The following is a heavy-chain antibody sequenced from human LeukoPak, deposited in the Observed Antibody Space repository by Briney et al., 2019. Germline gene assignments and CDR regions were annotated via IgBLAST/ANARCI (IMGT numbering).Heavy chain of an antibody. D-gene: IGHD6-19*01. Sequence: SETLSLTCTVSGGSMSSYHWNWIRQTPGKGLEWIGNIYYSGSSNYNPSLKSRATISVDTSKNQFSLRLNSVTTTDTAVYYCARDRVAVAGTGPYYYGMDVWGQGTTVTVSS. CDR2: IYYSGSS. J-gene: IGHJ6*02. CDR3: ARDRVAVAGTGPYYYGMDV. V-gene: IGHV4-59*12. CDR1: GGSMSSYH.